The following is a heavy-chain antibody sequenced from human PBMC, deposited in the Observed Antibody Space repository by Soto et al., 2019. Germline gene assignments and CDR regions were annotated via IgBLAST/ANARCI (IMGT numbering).Heavy chain of an antibody. Sequence: SVKVSCKASGGTFSSYAISWVRQAPGQGLEWMGGIIPIFGTANYAQKFQGRVTITADESTSTAYMELSSLRSEDTAVYYCARVGYCSGGSCYRGHYYYYYGMDVWGQGTTVTVSS. D-gene: IGHD2-15*01. V-gene: IGHV1-69*13. J-gene: IGHJ6*02. CDR1: GGTFSSYA. CDR3: ARVGYCSGGSCYRGHYYYYYGMDV. CDR2: IIPIFGTA.